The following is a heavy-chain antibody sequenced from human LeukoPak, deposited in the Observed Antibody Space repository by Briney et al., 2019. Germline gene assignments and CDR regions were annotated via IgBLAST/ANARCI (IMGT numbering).Heavy chain of an antibody. CDR2: ISEYGATT. J-gene: IGHJ3*02. CDR1: GFSFSTYE. Sequence: PGGSLRLSCAASGFSFSTYEMNWVRQAPGKGLEWVSYISEYGATTYYADSVKGRFTLSRDNAQNSLYLQVKSLRAEDTAVYYCARGARRAFDMWGQGTMVTDSS. V-gene: IGHV3-48*03. CDR3: ARGARRAFDM.